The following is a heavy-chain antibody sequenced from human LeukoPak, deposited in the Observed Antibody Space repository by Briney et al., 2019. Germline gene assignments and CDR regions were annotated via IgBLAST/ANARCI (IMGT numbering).Heavy chain of an antibody. CDR1: GGTFSSYA. Sequence: SVKVSCKASGGTFSSYAISWVRQAPGQGLEWMGGSIPIFGTANYAQKFQGRVTITADESTSTAYMELSSLRSEDTAVYYCARDREPRVVTHHNDAFDIWGQGTMVTVSS. J-gene: IGHJ3*02. V-gene: IGHV1-69*13. CDR3: ARDREPRVVTHHNDAFDI. CDR2: SIPIFGTA. D-gene: IGHD4-23*01.